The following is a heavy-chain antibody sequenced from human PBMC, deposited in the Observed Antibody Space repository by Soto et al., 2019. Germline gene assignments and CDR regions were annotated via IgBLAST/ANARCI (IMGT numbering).Heavy chain of an antibody. Sequence: QLQLQESGPRLVKPSETLSLTCSVSGGSISSSSYSWGWIRQPPGKGLEWIGTIYYSGSTHYNPSLEGRVAISADTTNNQLSLRVSSVTAADTAVYYCGRQPGHCGSTTCFGYYSVDVWGQGTTVTVS. CDR3: GRQPGHCGSTTCFGYYSVDV. J-gene: IGHJ6*02. D-gene: IGHD2-2*01. V-gene: IGHV4-39*01. CDR2: IYYSGST. CDR1: GGSISSSSYS.